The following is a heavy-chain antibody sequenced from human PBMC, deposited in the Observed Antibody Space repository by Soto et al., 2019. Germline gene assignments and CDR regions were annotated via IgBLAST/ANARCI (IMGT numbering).Heavy chain of an antibody. CDR2: ISSSSSYI. V-gene: IGHV3-21*01. CDR1: GFTFSSYS. Sequence: GGSLRLSCAASGFTFSSYSMNWVRQAPGKGLEWVSSISSSSSYIYYADSVKGRFTISRDNAKNSLYLQMNSLRAEDTAVYYCARGRGPQLELPFDYWGQGTLVTVSS. D-gene: IGHD1-7*01. J-gene: IGHJ4*02. CDR3: ARGRGPQLELPFDY.